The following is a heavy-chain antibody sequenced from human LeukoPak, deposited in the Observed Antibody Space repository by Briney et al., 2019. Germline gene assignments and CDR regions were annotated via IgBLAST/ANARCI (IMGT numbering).Heavy chain of an antibody. J-gene: IGHJ4*02. CDR1: GYSFTSYG. CDR3: ARMGDYHLVSFFDY. D-gene: IGHD4/OR15-4a*01. Sequence: ASVQVSCKSSGYSFTSYGLSWVRQAPGQGLELMGWVSAYDGNTNYAQKLQGRVTMTTDTSTSTVYMELRSLRSDDTAVYYCARMGDYHLVSFFDYWGQGTLVTVSS. V-gene: IGHV1-18*01. CDR2: VSAYDGNT.